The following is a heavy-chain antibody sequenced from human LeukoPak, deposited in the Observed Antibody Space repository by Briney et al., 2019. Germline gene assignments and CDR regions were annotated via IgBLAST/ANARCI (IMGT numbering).Heavy chain of an antibody. CDR1: GFTFDDYA. J-gene: IGHJ6*02. Sequence: GGSLRLSCAASGFTFDDYAMHWVRQAPGKGLEWVSLISGDGGSTYYADSVKGRFTISRDNSRNSLYLQMNSLRTEDTALYYCAKDTYYDFRSGYYLGYYYYGMDVWGQGTTVTVSS. CDR3: AKDTYYDFRSGYYLGYYYYGMDV. V-gene: IGHV3-43*02. D-gene: IGHD3-3*01. CDR2: ISGDGGST.